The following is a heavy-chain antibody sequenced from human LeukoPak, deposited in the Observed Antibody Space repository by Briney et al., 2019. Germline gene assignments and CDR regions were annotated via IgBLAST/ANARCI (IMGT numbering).Heavy chain of an antibody. J-gene: IGHJ4*02. V-gene: IGHV3-74*01. D-gene: IGHD3-10*01. CDR1: GFTFSSYW. CDR3: ARIPGGSGSQYDY. CDR2: INSDGSST. Sequence: GGSLRPSCAASGFTFSSYWMHWVRQAPGKGLVWVSRINSDGSSTFYADSVKGRFTTSRDNAENTVYLQMNSLRADDTAVYYCARIPGGSGSQYDYWGQGTLVTVSS.